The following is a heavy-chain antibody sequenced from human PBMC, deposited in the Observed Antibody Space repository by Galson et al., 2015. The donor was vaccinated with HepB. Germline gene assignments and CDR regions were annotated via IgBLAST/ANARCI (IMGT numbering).Heavy chain of an antibody. CDR2: VDWDVDE. J-gene: IGHJ5*02. Sequence: PALVKPTQTLTLTCTFSGFSLTTSGMSVSWIRQPPGKALEWLALVDWDVDEHYSPSLKTRLTISKDTSKNQVVLTMTNMGPVDTATYYCAQGYSGSWSSWFDPWGQGTLVTVSS. D-gene: IGHD6-13*01. CDR3: AQGYSGSWSSWFDP. CDR1: GFSLTTSGMS. V-gene: IGHV2-70*01.